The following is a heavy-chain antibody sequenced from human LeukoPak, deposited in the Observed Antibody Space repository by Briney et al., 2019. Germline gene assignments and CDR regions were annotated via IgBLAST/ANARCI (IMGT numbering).Heavy chain of an antibody. CDR2: IGFGGTNK. V-gene: IGHV3-30*02. Sequence: PGGSLRLSCAASGFTFSHYGMHWVRQAPGRGLEWLAFIGFGGTNKYYADSVQGRFGISRDNSKNTLFVQMNSLRIEDTAVYFCAKGSIPAAVTYYMDVWGEGTTVTVSS. CDR1: GFTFSHYG. D-gene: IGHD2-2*01. J-gene: IGHJ6*03. CDR3: AKGSIPAAVTYYMDV.